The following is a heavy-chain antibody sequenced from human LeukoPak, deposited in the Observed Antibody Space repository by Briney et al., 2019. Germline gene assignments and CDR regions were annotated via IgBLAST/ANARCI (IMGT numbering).Heavy chain of an antibody. CDR2: IYWNDDE. CDR3: VHKGTDYSLDY. J-gene: IGHJ4*02. Sequence: SGPTLVKPTQTLTLTCTFSGFSLSATGVGVGWVRQPPGKALEWLALIYWNDDERNSPSLRSRLTITKDTSKKHVVLTMTNMNPVDTATYYCVHKGTDYSLDYWGQGALVTASS. V-gene: IGHV2-5*01. CDR1: GFSLSATGVG. D-gene: IGHD4-11*01.